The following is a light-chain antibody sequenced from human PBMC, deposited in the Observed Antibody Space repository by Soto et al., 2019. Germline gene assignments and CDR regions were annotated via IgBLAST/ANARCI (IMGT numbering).Light chain of an antibody. J-gene: IGLJ2*01. CDR1: SSDGGGYNY. CDR2: EVS. V-gene: IGLV2-14*01. CDR3: RLYTSINTLLV. Sequence: QSALTQPASVSGSPGQSITISCTGTSSDGGGYNYVSWYQQQPGQAPKLMMYEVSNRPSGVSNRFSGSKSGNTASLTISGRQAADESDYYCRLYTSINTLLVFGGGTKLTVL.